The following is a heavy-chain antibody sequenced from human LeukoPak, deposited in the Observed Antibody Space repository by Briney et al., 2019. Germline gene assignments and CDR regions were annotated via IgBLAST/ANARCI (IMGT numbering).Heavy chain of an antibody. Sequence: GGSLRLSCAASGFTFSSNPMNWGRQGPGKGVEWVSAISGTGSNTHCANSVNARFPISSENSKTTLYLQMNRLRAENTAVYYCAKGGGNCGGDCFYYFDYWGQGTLVTVSS. CDR3: AKGGGNCGGDCFYYFDY. J-gene: IGHJ4*02. CDR1: GFTFSSNP. CDR2: ISGTGSNT. D-gene: IGHD2-21*02. V-gene: IGHV3-23*01.